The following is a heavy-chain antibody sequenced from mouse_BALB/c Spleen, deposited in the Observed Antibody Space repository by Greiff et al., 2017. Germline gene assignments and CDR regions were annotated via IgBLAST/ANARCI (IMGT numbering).Heavy chain of an antibody. CDR3: ARASRDVGFAY. Sequence: EVQVVESGPGLVKPSQSLSLTCSVTGYSITSGYYWNWLRQFPGNKLEWMGYISYDGSNNYNPSLKNRISITRDTSKNQFFLKLNSVTTEDTATYYCARASRDVGFAYWGQGTLVTVAA. V-gene: IGHV3-6*02. D-gene: IGHD3-3*01. CDR2: ISYDGSN. CDR1: GYSITSGYY. J-gene: IGHJ3*01.